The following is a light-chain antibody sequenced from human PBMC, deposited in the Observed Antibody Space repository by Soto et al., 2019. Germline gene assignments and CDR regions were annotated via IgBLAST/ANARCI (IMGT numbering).Light chain of an antibody. J-gene: IGLJ1*01. V-gene: IGLV2-14*01. CDR2: EVS. CDR1: SNDVGGYNY. CDR3: SSYTSSPLYV. Sequence: QSALTQPASVSGSPGQSITISCTGNSNDVGGYNYVSWYQQHPGKAPKLMIYEVSNRPSGVSNRFSGSKSGNTASLTISGLQAEDEADYYCSSYTSSPLYVFGTGTQGHRP.